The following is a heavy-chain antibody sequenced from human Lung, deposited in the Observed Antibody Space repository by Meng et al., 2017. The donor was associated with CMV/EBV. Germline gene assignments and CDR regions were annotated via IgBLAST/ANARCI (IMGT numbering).Heavy chain of an antibody. CDR1: GFMFSDYS. D-gene: IGHD5/OR15-5a*01. J-gene: IGHJ6*02. CDR3: ARDVSPRSSVYFAIYYFYALDV. CDR2: ISNGGAYI. Sequence: SCAASGFMFSDYSMNWVRQAPGKGLEWVSSISNGGAYIYYADSVKGRFTISRDNAQNSLYLQMNSLRAEDTAVYYCARDVSPRSSVYFAIYYFYALDVXGQGTTVTVSS. V-gene: IGHV3-21*01.